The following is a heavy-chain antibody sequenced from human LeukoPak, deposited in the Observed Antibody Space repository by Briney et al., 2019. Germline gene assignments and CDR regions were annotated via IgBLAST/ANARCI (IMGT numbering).Heavy chain of an antibody. CDR1: GGSISSGGYY. Sequence: PSQTLSLTCTVSGGSISSGGYYWSWIRQPPGKGLEWIGFIYDGGSTSYNSSLKSRVTISVDRSKNQFSLKLSSVTAADTAVYYCATKVLSGPAVYFDYWGQGTLVTVSS. CDR3: ATKVLSGPAVYFDY. V-gene: IGHV4-30-2*01. D-gene: IGHD1-26*01. J-gene: IGHJ4*02. CDR2: IYDGGST.